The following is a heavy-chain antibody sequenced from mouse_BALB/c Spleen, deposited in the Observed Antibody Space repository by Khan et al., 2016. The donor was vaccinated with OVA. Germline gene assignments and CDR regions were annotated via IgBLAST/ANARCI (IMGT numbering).Heavy chain of an antibody. CDR1: GSTFTSYG. CDR3: TTAYYRYYFDY. Sequence: DVQLQESGAELGRPGSSVKLSCKTSGSTFTSYGIKWVKQRPGQGLEWIGYIYPGNGYTEYNERFQGKAILTSDTSSSTAYMQLRSLTSEDSAMYFCTTAYYRYYFDYGGQGTILTVSS. CDR2: IYPGNGYT. D-gene: IGHD2-14*01. V-gene: IGHV1S134*01. J-gene: IGHJ2*01.